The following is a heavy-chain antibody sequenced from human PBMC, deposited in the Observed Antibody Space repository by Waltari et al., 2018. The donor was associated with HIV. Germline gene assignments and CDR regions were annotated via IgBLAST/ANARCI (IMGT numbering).Heavy chain of an antibody. CDR3: ARDHAVGWLQFKRAGGRCDY. D-gene: IGHD5-12*01. CDR1: GGSISSSSYY. J-gene: IGHJ4*02. Sequence: QLQLQESGPGLVKPSETLSLTCTVSGGSISSSSYYWGWIRQPPGKGLEWIGSIYYSGSTYYNPSLKSRVTISVDTSKNQFSLKLSSVTAADTAVYYCARDHAVGWLQFKRAGGRCDYWGQGTLVTVSS. V-gene: IGHV4-39*07. CDR2: IYYSGST.